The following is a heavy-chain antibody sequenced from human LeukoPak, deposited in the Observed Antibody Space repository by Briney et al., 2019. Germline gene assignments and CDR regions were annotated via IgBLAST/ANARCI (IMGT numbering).Heavy chain of an antibody. D-gene: IGHD3-10*01. V-gene: IGHV3-7*03. CDR1: GFTSGNYW. CDR3: ARDMSITTVWGVIILDAFDI. Sequence: HPGGSLRLSCAASGFTSGNYWTTWVRQAPGKGLECVANTKQDGSEKYFLGSVKGRFTITRDNAKNSLYVQINSLRAEDTAVYYCARDMSITTVWGVIILDAFDIWGQGTMVTVSS. J-gene: IGHJ3*02. CDR2: TKQDGSEK.